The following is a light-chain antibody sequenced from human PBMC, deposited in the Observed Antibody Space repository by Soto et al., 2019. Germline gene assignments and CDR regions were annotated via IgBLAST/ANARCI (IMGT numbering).Light chain of an antibody. V-gene: IGKV3-20*01. CDR3: QQYSISPWT. CDR1: QSVSSSY. CDR2: GVS. J-gene: IGKJ1*01. Sequence: EIVLTQSPGTLPLSPGERATLSCRASQSVSSSYLAWYQQKPGQAPRLLIFGVSSRATGVPDRFSGSGSGTDFTLTISRLEPEDFAVYYCQQYSISPWTFGQGTKVDIK.